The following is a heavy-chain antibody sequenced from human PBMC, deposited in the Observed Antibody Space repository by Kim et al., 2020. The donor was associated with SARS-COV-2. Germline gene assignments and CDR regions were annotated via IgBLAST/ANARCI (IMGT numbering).Heavy chain of an antibody. Sequence: ADSVKGRFTISRDNAKNSLYLQMNSLRAEDTAVYYCARGDFGLVGVYFDYWGQGTLVTVSS. V-gene: IGHV3-11*06. CDR3: ARGDFGLVGVYFDY. D-gene: IGHD1-26*01. J-gene: IGHJ4*02.